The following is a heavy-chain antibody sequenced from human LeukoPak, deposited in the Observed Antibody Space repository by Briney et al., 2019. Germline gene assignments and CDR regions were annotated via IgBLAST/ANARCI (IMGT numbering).Heavy chain of an antibody. CDR2: ISGSGDST. V-gene: IGHV3-23*01. Sequence: PGGSLRLSCAASGFTFSSYAMSWVRQAPGKGLEWVSGISGSGDSTYYADSVKGQFTISRDNSKNTLYLQMNSLRAEDTAVYYCAKGAMIVDTFFDYWGQGTLVTVSS. D-gene: IGHD3-22*01. CDR3: AKGAMIVDTFFDY. J-gene: IGHJ4*02. CDR1: GFTFSSYA.